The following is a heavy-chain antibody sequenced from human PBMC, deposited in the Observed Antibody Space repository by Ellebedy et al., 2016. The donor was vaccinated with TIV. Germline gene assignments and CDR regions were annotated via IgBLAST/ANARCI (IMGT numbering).Heavy chain of an antibody. CDR1: GGSISSYY. J-gene: IGHJ5*02. D-gene: IGHD3-10*01. CDR2: IYYGGST. V-gene: IGHV4-59*01. Sequence: SETLSLTCTVSGGSISSYYWSWIRQPPGKGLEWIGYIYYGGSTNYNPSLKSRVTISVDPSKNQFSLKLSSVTAADTAVYYCAREYRIGEINWFDPWGQGTLVTVSS. CDR3: AREYRIGEINWFDP.